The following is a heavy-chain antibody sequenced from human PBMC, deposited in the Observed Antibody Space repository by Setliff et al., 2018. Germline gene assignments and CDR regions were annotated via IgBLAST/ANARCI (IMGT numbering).Heavy chain of an antibody. CDR2: TSYDGINQ. Sequence: GGSLRLSCAASGFAFRTHPMHWVRQAPGKGLEWLAVTSYDGINQYYADSVQGRFIISRDDSVRTLYLQMNSLKTEDTAVYYCTTLSVLVKSDSWGQGTLVTVSS. V-gene: IGHV3-30*07. J-gene: IGHJ4*02. D-gene: IGHD3-9*01. CDR1: GFAFRTHP. CDR3: TTLSVLVKSDS.